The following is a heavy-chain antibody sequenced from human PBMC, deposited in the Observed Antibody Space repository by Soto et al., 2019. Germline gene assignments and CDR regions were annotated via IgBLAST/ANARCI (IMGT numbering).Heavy chain of an antibody. Sequence: GGSLRLSCAASGFTFSSYGMHWVRQAPGKGLEWVAVISYDGSNKYYADSVKGRFTISRDNSKNTLYLQMNSLRAEDKGVYYCATVGCYDLDTSIPPPPHFDYWGQGTLVTVSS. J-gene: IGHJ4*02. CDR1: GFTFSSYG. D-gene: IGHD5-12*01. CDR3: ATVGCYDLDTSIPPPPHFDY. V-gene: IGHV3-30*03. CDR2: ISYDGSNK.